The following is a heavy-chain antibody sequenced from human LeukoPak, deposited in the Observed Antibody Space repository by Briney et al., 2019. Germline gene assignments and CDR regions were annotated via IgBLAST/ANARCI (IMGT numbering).Heavy chain of an antibody. CDR3: ASKQASSCSGGSCYVHYYYMDV. CDR2: IYYSGST. V-gene: IGHV4-39*07. D-gene: IGHD2-15*01. CDR1: GGSISSSSYY. Sequence: SETLSLTCTGSGGSISSSSYYWGWIRQPPGKGLEWIGSIYYSGSTYYNPSLKSRVTISVDTSKNQFSLKLSSVTAADTAVYYCASKQASSCSGGSCYVHYYYMDVWGKGTTVTVSS. J-gene: IGHJ6*03.